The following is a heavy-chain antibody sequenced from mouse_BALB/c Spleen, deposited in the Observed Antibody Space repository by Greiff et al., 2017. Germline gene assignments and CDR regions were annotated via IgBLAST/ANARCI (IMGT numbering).Heavy chain of an antibody. J-gene: IGHJ3*01. CDR2: ISSGSSTI. D-gene: IGHD2-4*01. Sequence: EVQLQESGGGLVQPGGSRKLSCAASGFTFSSFGMHWVRQAPEKGLEWVAYISSGSSTIYYADTVKGRFTISRDNPKNTLFLQMTSLRSEDTAMYYCAPYDYDEGFAYWGQGTLVTVSA. V-gene: IGHV5-17*02. CDR3: APYDYDEGFAY. CDR1: GFTFSSFG.